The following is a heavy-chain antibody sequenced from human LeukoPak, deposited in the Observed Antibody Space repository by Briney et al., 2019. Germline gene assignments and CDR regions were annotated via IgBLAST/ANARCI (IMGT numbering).Heavy chain of an antibody. Sequence: SETLSLTCTVSGGSISSYYWSWIRQPAGKGLEWIGRIYTSGSTNYNPSLKSRVTMSVDTSKNQFFLKLSSVTAADTAVYYCARDKPLYCSSTSCYSYWFDPWGQGTLVTVSS. CDR3: ARDKPLYCSSTSCYSYWFDP. CDR2: IYTSGST. V-gene: IGHV4-4*07. J-gene: IGHJ5*02. CDR1: GGSISSYY. D-gene: IGHD2-2*01.